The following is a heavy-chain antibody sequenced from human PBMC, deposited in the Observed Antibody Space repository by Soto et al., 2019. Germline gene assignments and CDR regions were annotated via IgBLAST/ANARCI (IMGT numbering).Heavy chain of an antibody. D-gene: IGHD3-22*01. CDR1: GFTFSSYE. V-gene: IGHV3-48*03. Sequence: XGSLRLSCAASGFTFSSYEMNWVRQAPGKGLEWLAYISSSGSTIYYADSVKGRFTISRDNAKNSLSLRMNSLRTEDTAVYYCVRTPQPMVVVIITSRYGMDAWGPGNTVTVSS. J-gene: IGHJ6*02. CDR3: VRTPQPMVVVIITSRYGMDA. CDR2: ISSSGSTI.